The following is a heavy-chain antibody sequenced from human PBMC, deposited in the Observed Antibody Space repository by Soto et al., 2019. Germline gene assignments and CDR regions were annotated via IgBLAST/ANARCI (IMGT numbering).Heavy chain of an antibody. CDR3: ARDKGYSYGSYYFDY. CDR2: IYYSGST. Sequence: SETLSLTCTVSGGSISSGGYYWSWIRQHPGKGLEWIGYIYYSGSTYYNPSLKSRVTISVDTSKNQFSLKLSSVTAADTAVYYCARDKGYSYGSYYFDYWGQGTLVTVSS. CDR1: GGSISSGGYY. V-gene: IGHV4-31*03. D-gene: IGHD5-18*01. J-gene: IGHJ4*02.